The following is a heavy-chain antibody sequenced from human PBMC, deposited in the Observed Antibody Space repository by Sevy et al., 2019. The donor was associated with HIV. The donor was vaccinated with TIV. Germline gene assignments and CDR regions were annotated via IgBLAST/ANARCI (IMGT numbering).Heavy chain of an antibody. V-gene: IGHV4-59*01. D-gene: IGHD2-2*01. Sequence: SETLSLTCTFSGGSISSYYWSWIRQPPGKGLEWIGYIYYSGSTNYNPSLKSRVTISVDTSKNQFSLKLSSVTAADTAVYYCARDMLGYCSSTSCYAEGYFDYWGQGTLVTVSS. CDR3: ARDMLGYCSSTSCYAEGYFDY. J-gene: IGHJ4*02. CDR1: GGSISSYY. CDR2: IYYSGST.